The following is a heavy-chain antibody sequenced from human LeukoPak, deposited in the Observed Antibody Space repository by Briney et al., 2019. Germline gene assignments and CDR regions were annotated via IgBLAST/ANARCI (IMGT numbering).Heavy chain of an antibody. CDR2: IIPIFGTA. V-gene: IGHV1-69*05. CDR1: GGTFSSYA. CDR3: ARGKSISGSYNY. J-gene: IGHJ4*02. Sequence: SVKVSCKASGGTFSSYAISGVRQAPGQGLDWMGGIIPIFGTANYAQKFQGRVTITTDESTSTAYMELSSLRSEDTAVYYCARGKSISGSYNYWGQGTLVTVSS. D-gene: IGHD1-26*01.